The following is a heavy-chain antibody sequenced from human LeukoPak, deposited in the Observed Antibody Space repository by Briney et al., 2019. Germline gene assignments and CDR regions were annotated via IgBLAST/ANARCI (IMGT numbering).Heavy chain of an antibody. Sequence: PSQTLSLTCTVSGGSISSGGYYWSWIRQHPGRGLEWIGYIYYSGSTYYNPSLKSRVTISVDTSKNQFSLKLSSVTAADTAVYYCARDSSGYDSSGPPGYYGMDVWGQGTTVTVSS. D-gene: IGHD3-22*01. CDR2: IYYSGST. CDR1: GGSISSGGYY. J-gene: IGHJ6*02. V-gene: IGHV4-31*03. CDR3: ARDSSGYDSSGPPGYYGMDV.